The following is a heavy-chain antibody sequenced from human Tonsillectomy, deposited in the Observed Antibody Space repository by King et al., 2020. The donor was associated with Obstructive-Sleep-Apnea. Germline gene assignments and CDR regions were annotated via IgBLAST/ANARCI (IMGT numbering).Heavy chain of an antibody. Sequence: QLQESGPGLVKPSETLSLTCTVSGASISSSSYYWGWIRQPPGKGLEWIGNMDYSGSTYYNPSLESRVTISVDTSKNQFSLRLSSVTAADTAVYYCARDRVLRGVSSFDYWGQGTLVTVSS. J-gene: IGHJ4*02. CDR3: ARDRVLRGVSSFDY. CDR1: GASISSSSYY. V-gene: IGHV4-39*07. D-gene: IGHD3-10*01. CDR2: MDYSGST.